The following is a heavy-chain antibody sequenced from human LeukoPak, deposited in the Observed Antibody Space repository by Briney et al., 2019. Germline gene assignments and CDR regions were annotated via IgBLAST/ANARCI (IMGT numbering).Heavy chain of an antibody. V-gene: IGHV1-8*02. CDR1: GYTFTGYY. Sequence: ASVKVSCKASGYTFTGYYMHWVRQAPGQGLEWMGWMNPNSGNTGYAQKFQGRVTMTRNTSISTAYMELSSLRSEDTAVYYCARRDENLFDPWGQGTLVTVSS. CDR3: ARRDENLFDP. CDR2: MNPNSGNT. J-gene: IGHJ5*02.